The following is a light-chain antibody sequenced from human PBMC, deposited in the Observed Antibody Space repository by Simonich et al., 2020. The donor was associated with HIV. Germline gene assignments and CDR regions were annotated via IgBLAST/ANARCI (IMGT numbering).Light chain of an antibody. CDR2: AAS. J-gene: IGKJ1*01. V-gene: IGKV1-39*01. Sequence: DIQMTQSPSPLSASVGDRVPITCRASESISSWLAWYQQKSGKAPKLLIYAASSLQSGVPSRFSGSGSGTHFTLTISSLQPEDFATYYCQQSYNTPRTFGQGTKVDMK. CDR1: ESISSW. CDR3: QQSYNTPRT.